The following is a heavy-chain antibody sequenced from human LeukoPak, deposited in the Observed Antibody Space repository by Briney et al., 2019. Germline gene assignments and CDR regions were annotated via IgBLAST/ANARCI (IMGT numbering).Heavy chain of an antibody. CDR1: GGSISSYY. J-gene: IGHJ3*02. V-gene: IGHV4-59*01. CDR3: ASQMIGSWDAFDI. D-gene: IGHD3-10*01. CDR2: IYYSGCT. Sequence: SETLSLTCTVSGGSISSYYWSWIRQPPAKGLEWIGYIYYSGCTNYNPSLKSRVTISVDTSKNQFSLKLSSVTAADTAVYYCASQMIGSWDAFDIWGQGTMVTGSS.